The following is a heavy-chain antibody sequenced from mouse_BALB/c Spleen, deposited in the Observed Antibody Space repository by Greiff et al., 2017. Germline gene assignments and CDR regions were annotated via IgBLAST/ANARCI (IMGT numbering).Heavy chain of an antibody. CDR1: GYTFTSYW. V-gene: IGHV1-7*01. Sequence: VQLVESGAELAKPGASVKMSCKASGYTFTSYWMHWVKQRPGQGLEWIGYINPSTGYTEYNQKFKDKATLTADKSSSTAYMQLSSLTSEDSAVYYCARSGLYYFDYWGQGTTLTVSS. D-gene: IGHD3-1*01. J-gene: IGHJ2*01. CDR2: INPSTGYT. CDR3: ARSGLYYFDY.